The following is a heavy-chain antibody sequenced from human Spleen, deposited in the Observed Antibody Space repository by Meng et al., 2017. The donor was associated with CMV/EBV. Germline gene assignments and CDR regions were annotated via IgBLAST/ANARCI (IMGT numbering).Heavy chain of an antibody. J-gene: IGHJ4*02. D-gene: IGHD6-19*01. V-gene: IGHV4-31*02. CDR1: GGSISSGGYY. CDR2: IYYSGST. CDR3: ASLYSSGWYDFDY. Sequence: TVSGGSISSGGYYWSWIRQHPGKGLEWIGYIYYSGSTYYNPSLKSRVTISVDTSKNQFSLKLSSVTAADTAVYYCASLYSSGWYDFDYWGQGTLVTVSS.